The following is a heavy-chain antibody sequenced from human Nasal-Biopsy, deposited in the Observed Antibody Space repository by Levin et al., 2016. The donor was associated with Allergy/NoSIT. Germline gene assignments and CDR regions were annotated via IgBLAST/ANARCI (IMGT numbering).Heavy chain of an antibody. CDR1: GSSINTFDH. CDR3: ARHNDFSFDWI. CDR2: VYHSGDY. Sequence: GSLRLSCTVSGSSINTFDHWGWIRQPPGKGLEWLGTVYHSGDYYSNPSLKSRVTMSADTSKKRFSLRLTSVTAADTAIYYCARHNDFSFDWIWGQGTLVTVSS. J-gene: IGHJ4*02. V-gene: IGHV4-38-2*02. D-gene: IGHD3-9*01.